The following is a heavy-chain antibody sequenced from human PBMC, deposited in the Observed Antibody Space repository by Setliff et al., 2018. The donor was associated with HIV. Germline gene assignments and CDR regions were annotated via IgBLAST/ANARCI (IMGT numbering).Heavy chain of an antibody. J-gene: IGHJ4*02. V-gene: IGHV4-4*09. Sequence: SETLSLTCSVSGASISSYYWSWIRQPPGKGLEWIGYISPTGNTDYNPSLKSRVTISTDTSKNHFSLNVRSVTAADTAVYFCAKSSPSIGYISDYWGQGTLVTVSS. CDR1: GASISSYY. CDR2: ISPTGNT. CDR3: AKSSPSIGYISDY. D-gene: IGHD5-12*01.